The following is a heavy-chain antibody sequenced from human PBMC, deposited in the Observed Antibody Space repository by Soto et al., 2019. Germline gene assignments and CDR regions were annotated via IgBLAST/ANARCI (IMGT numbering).Heavy chain of an antibody. Sequence: ASLQVSCKASGYTFTSYYMHWVRQAPGQGLEWMGIINPSGGSTSYAQKFQGRVTMTRDTSTSTVYMELSSLRSEDTAVYYCARDILTGYLPFYYYYGMDVWGQGTTVTVAS. V-gene: IGHV1-46*01. CDR3: ARDILTGYLPFYYYYGMDV. J-gene: IGHJ6*02. CDR1: GYTFTSYY. CDR2: INPSGGST. D-gene: IGHD3-9*01.